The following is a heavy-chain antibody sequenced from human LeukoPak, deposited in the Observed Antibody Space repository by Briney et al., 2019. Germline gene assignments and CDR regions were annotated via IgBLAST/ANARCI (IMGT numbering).Heavy chain of an antibody. CDR2: INPNSGGT. Sequence: GASVKVSCKASGYTFTGYYMHWVRQAPGQGLEWMGWINPNSGGTNYAQKFQGWVTMTRDTSISTAYMELSRLRSDDTAVYYCARGRKIAAAIILYYYYGMDVWGQGTTVTVSS. J-gene: IGHJ6*02. V-gene: IGHV1-2*04. CDR1: GYTFTGYY. D-gene: IGHD6-13*01. CDR3: ARGRKIAAAIILYYYYGMDV.